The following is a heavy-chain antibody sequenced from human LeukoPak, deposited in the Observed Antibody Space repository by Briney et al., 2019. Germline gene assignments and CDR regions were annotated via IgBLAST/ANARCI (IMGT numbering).Heavy chain of an antibody. D-gene: IGHD6-6*01. V-gene: IGHV3-7*01. J-gene: IGHJ4*02. CDR2: IKQDGSEK. CDR1: GFTFSSYW. Sequence: GGSLRLSCAAPGFTFSSYWMSWVRQAPGKGLEWVANIKQDGSEKYYVDSVKGRFTISRDNAKTSLYLQMNSLRAEDTAVYYCARDPSSSSAFLDYWGQGTLVTVSS. CDR3: ARDPSSSSAFLDY.